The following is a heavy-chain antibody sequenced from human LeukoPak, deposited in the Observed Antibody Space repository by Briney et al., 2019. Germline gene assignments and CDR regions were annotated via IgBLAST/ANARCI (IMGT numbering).Heavy chain of an antibody. J-gene: IGHJ4*02. D-gene: IGHD3-22*01. CDR3: ARASYYYDKSGYDY. V-gene: IGHV1-2*02. Sequence: AXVKVSCKASGYTFICYHIHWVRQAPGQGLEWMGWINPDNDDTKYPQKFQGRVTLTRDTSINTAFMEVHRLRSDDTAIYYCARASYYYDKSGYDYWGQGTLVTVSS. CDR1: GYTFICYH. CDR2: INPDNDDT.